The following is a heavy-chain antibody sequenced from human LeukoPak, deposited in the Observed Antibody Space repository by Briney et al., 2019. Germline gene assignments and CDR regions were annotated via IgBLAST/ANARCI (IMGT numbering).Heavy chain of an antibody. CDR2: ISGSGGST. J-gene: IGHJ4*02. Sequence: GGSLRLSCAASGFTFSNYAMSWVRQAPGKGLEWVSAISGSGGSTYYADSVKGRFTISRDNSKNTLYLQMNSLRAEDTAVYYCAKRQVIAVAGSEVDYWGQGTLVTVSS. V-gene: IGHV3-23*01. D-gene: IGHD6-19*01. CDR1: GFTFSNYA. CDR3: AKRQVIAVAGSEVDY.